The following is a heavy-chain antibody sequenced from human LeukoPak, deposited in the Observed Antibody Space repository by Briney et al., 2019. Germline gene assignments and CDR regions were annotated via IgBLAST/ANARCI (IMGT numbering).Heavy chain of an antibody. Sequence: SETLALTCNVSGDSINNKTFYWGWIRQPPGKGLEWIGYIYYSGSTNYNPSLKSRVTISVDTSKNQFSLKLSSVTAADTAVYYCARLWNWKNAFDIWGQGTMVTVSS. CDR2: IYYSGST. D-gene: IGHD1-1*01. CDR3: ARLWNWKNAFDI. V-gene: IGHV4-30-4*08. CDR1: GDSINNKTFY. J-gene: IGHJ3*02.